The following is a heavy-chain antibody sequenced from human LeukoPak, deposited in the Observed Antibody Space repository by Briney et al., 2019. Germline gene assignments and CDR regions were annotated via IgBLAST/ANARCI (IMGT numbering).Heavy chain of an antibody. CDR1: GFTFSSHW. J-gene: IGHJ4*02. CDR2: IKQDGSEK. CDR3: ARDGEMPTIYFDY. V-gene: IGHV3-7*01. D-gene: IGHD5-24*01. Sequence: GGSLRLSCAVSGFTFSSHWMSWVRQAPGKGLECVANIKQDGSEKYYVDSVKGRFTISRDNAKNSLFLQMNSLRAEDTAVYYCARDGEMPTIYFDYWGQGTLVTVSS.